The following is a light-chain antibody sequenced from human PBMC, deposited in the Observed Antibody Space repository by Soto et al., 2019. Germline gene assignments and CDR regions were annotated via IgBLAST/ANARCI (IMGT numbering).Light chain of an antibody. CDR1: QSVSSN. CDR2: GAS. Sequence: EIVMTQSPATLSVSPGERATLSCRASQSVSSNLAWYQQKPGQAPSLLIYGASTRATGTPARFSGGGSGTEFTLTISSLQPEDFATYYCQQSYSTLLTFGQGTKVDI. V-gene: IGKV3-15*01. J-gene: IGKJ1*01. CDR3: QQSYSTLLT.